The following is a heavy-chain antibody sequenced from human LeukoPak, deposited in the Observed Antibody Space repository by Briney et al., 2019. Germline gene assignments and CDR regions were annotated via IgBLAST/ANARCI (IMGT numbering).Heavy chain of an antibody. D-gene: IGHD3-10*01. Sequence: ASVKVSCKASGYTFTSYGISWVRQAPGQGLEWMGWISAYNGNTNYAQKLQGRVTMTTDTSTSTAYMELRSLRSDDTAVYYCARSGYYGSGSYILDYWGQGTLVTVSS. CDR3: ARSGYYGSGSYILDY. V-gene: IGHV1-18*01. CDR1: GYTFTSYG. J-gene: IGHJ4*02. CDR2: ISAYNGNT.